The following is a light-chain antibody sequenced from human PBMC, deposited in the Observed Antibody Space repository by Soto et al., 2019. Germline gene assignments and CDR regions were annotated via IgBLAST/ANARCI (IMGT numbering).Light chain of an antibody. Sequence: ETEIPQSPVTLCMLQRARATLSCRASESVSSNLAWYQQIPGRAPRLLIYDASIRATGVPARFSGSGSGTEFTLTISSLQSEDFAVYFCQHYDHWPVTFGQGTKVDIK. CDR2: DAS. J-gene: IGKJ1*01. V-gene: IGKV3-15*01. CDR1: ESVSSN. CDR3: QHYDHWPVT.